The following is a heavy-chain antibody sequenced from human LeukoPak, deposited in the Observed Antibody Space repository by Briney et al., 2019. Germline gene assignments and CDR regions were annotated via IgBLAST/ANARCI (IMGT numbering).Heavy chain of an antibody. Sequence: PSETLSITSTAPRASITSHYWSWIRQPPGKGLVRIGYSYYTGITDFSPSIKSRVAISIDSSKNQVSLKLTSVTAADAAVYYCASLGGTYDYWGQGALVTVSS. D-gene: IGHD1-26*01. V-gene: IGHV4-59*08. J-gene: IGHJ4*02. CDR3: ASLGGTYDY. CDR1: RASITSHY. CDR2: SYYTGIT.